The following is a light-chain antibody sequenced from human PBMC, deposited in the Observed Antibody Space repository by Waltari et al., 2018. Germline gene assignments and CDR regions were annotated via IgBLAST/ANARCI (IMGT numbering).Light chain of an antibody. Sequence: QSALTQSASVSGSPGQTITISCTGTISDVGGYNFVSWYQQLPGKPPKLLIYGVDQRPAVVSVRFSGSKSANTATLTIAGLRPEDEGDYFCSSYPARSTLVFGGGTKLTVL. CDR1: ISDVGGYNF. CDR3: SSYPARSTLV. J-gene: IGLJ3*02. V-gene: IGLV2-14*01. CDR2: GVD.